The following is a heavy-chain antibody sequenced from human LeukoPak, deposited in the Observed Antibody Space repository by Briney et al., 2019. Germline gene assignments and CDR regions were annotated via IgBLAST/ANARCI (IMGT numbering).Heavy chain of an antibody. D-gene: IGHD4-17*01. CDR1: GGSISSSSYY. V-gene: IGHV4-39*07. CDR2: IYYSGST. CDR3: AGTVTTGYYYYYMDV. Sequence: SETLSLTCTVSGGSISSSSYYWGWIRQPPGKGLEWIGSIYYSGSTYYNPSLQSRVSISVDTSKNQFSLKLSSVTAADTAVYFCAGTVTTGYYYYYMDVWGKGTTVTVSS. J-gene: IGHJ6*03.